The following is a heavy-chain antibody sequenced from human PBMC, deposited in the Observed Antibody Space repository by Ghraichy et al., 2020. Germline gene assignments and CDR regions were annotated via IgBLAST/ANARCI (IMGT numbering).Heavy chain of an antibody. CDR2: INHSGST. J-gene: IGHJ3*02. CDR1: GGSFSGYY. CDR3: ARGNRRNLTPRITMVRGVTRFGAFDI. V-gene: IGHV4-34*01. D-gene: IGHD3-10*01. Sequence: SETLSLTCAVYGGSFSGYYWSWIRQPPGKGLEWIGEINHSGSTNYNPSLKSRVTISVDTSKNQFSLKLSSVTAADTAVYYCARGNRRNLTPRITMVRGVTRFGAFDIWGQGTMVTVSS.